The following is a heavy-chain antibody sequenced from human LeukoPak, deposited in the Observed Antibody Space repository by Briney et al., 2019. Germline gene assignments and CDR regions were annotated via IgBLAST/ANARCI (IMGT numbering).Heavy chain of an antibody. CDR1: AGSISGYY. CDR3: ARSVAVPGTEIDF. Sequence: SETLSLTCTVSAGSISGYYWTWIRQPPGKGLEWLGHIYYSGSTKYNPFLTSRVTISLDTSKNQFSLVLSSVTAADTAVYYCARSVAVPGTEIDFWGQGTLVTVSS. V-gene: IGHV4-59*01. J-gene: IGHJ4*02. D-gene: IGHD6-19*01. CDR2: IYYSGST.